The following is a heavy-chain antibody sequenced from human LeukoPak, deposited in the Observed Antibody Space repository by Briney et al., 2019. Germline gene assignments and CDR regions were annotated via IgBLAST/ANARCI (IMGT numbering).Heavy chain of an antibody. J-gene: IGHJ5*02. V-gene: IGHV4-59*01. CDR3: ARDGEMATTTYNWFDP. CDR2: IYYSGST. D-gene: IGHD5-24*01. Sequence: SETLSLTCTVSGGSISSYYWSWIRQPPGKELEWIGYIYYSGSTNYNPSLKSRVTISVDTSKNQFSLKLSSVTAADTAVYYCARDGEMATTTYNWFDPWGQGTLVTVSS. CDR1: GGSISSYY.